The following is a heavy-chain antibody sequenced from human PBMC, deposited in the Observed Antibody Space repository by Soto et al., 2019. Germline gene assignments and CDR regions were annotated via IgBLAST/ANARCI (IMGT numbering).Heavy chain of an antibody. V-gene: IGHV4-39*01. J-gene: IGHJ5*02. Sequence: SETLSLTCTVSGGSISSSSYYWGWIRQPPGKGLEWIGSIYYSGSTYYNPSLKSRVTISVDTSKNQFSLKLSSVTAAETAVYYCARHCSSTSCYPEGGWFDPWGQGTLVTVSS. CDR3: ARHCSSTSCYPEGGWFDP. CDR2: IYYSGST. CDR1: GGSISSSSYY. D-gene: IGHD2-2*01.